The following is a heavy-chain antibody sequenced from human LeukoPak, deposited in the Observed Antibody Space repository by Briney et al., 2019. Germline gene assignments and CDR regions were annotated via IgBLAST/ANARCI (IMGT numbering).Heavy chain of an antibody. D-gene: IGHD6-19*01. CDR3: ARGIAVAGDAFDI. CDR1: GGSFSGYY. CDR2: INHSGST. V-gene: IGHV4-34*01. J-gene: IGHJ3*02. Sequence: SETLSLTCAVYGGSFSGYYWSWIRQPPGKGLEWIGEINHSGSTNYNPSLKSRVTISVDTSKNQFSLELSSVTAADTAVYYCARGIAVAGDAFDIWGQGTMVTVSS.